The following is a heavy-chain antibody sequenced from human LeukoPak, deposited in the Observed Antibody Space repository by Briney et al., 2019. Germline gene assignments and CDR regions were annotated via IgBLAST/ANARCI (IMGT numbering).Heavy chain of an antibody. CDR2: IYHSGST. CDR3: ARVRFSSSWYLDAFDI. D-gene: IGHD6-13*01. CDR1: GYSISSGYY. Sequence: IPSETLSLTCTVSGYSISSGYYWGWIRQPPGKGLEWIGSIYHSGSTYYNPSLKSRVTISVDTSKNQFSLKLSSVSAADTAVYYCARVRFSSSWYLDAFDIWGQGTMVTVSS. V-gene: IGHV4-38-2*02. J-gene: IGHJ3*02.